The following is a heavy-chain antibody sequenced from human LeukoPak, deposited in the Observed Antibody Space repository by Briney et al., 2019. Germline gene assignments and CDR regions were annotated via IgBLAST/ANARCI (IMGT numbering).Heavy chain of an antibody. CDR1: GAVSGFTLRSYA. CDR3: AMAVIGSGWTLDY. D-gene: IGHD6-19*01. Sequence: PGGSLRLSCAASGAVSGFTLRSYAMHWFRQPPGQGLEWVAMISYDGGKKYYVDSVQGRFTISRDNSKNTLYLELNSLRAEDAAVYFCAMAVIGSGWTLDYWGQGTLVTVS. J-gene: IGHJ4*02. V-gene: IGHV3-30*03. CDR2: ISYDGGKK.